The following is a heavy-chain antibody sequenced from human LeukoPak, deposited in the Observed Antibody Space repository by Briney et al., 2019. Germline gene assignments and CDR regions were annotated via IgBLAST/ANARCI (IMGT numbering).Heavy chain of an antibody. D-gene: IGHD6-19*01. J-gene: IGHJ4*02. CDR3: AKGMYSSGWYFDY. CDR1: GFTFSSHG. CDR2: IWYDGSNK. Sequence: GRSLRLSCAASGFTFSSHGMHWVRQAPGKGLEWVAVIWYDGSNKYYADSVKGRFTISRDNSKNTLYLQMNSLRVEDTAVYYCAKGMYSSGWYFDYWGQRTLVTVSS. V-gene: IGHV3-33*06.